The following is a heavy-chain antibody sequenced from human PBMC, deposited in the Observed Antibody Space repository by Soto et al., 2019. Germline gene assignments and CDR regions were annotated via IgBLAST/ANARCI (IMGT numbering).Heavy chain of an antibody. Sequence: QVQLQQWGAGPLRPLETLSLTCGVSGGSFSGYYWAWIRQSPGKGLEWIGEINDRGSINYNPSLKSRVIISVDTSKNHYSLNLRSVTAADTAVYYCAIDSHYILTGPPWVWYFDLWGRGTLVTVSS. CDR1: GGSFSGYY. V-gene: IGHV4-34*01. D-gene: IGHD3-9*01. CDR3: AIDSHYILTGPPWVWYFDL. CDR2: INDRGSI. J-gene: IGHJ2*01.